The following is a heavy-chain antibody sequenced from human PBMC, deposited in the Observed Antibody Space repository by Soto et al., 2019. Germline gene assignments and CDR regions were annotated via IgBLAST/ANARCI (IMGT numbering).Heavy chain of an antibody. D-gene: IGHD1-26*01. J-gene: IGHJ4*02. Sequence: ASVKVSCKASNYSFRSFGISWMRQAPGQGLEWMAWINPSNDNTNYAQSLQGRVTLTADTSTSTAYMELRGLRSDDTAVYYCARDPFYSGSNLQVGYFDYWGQGTLVTVSS. CDR3: ARDPFYSGSNLQVGYFDY. CDR2: INPSNDNT. CDR1: NYSFRSFG. V-gene: IGHV1-18*01.